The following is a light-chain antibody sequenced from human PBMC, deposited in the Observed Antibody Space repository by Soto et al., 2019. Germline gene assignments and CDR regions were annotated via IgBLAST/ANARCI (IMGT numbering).Light chain of an antibody. Sequence: EIVLTQSPATLSVSPGDRASLSCRASQSVSTNLAWYQHNPGQPPRLLFYSVSARASGVPARYSVSGSETDFTLTISSLQSEDLAVYYCQQYHSWPRTFGPGTKVE. J-gene: IGKJ1*01. V-gene: IGKV3-15*01. CDR3: QQYHSWPRT. CDR2: SVS. CDR1: QSVSTN.